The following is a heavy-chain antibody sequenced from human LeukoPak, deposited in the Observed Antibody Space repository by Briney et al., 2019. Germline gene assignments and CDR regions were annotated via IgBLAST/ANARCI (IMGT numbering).Heavy chain of an antibody. CDR3: AIIYNGYNRAMGY. D-gene: IGHD5-24*01. CDR2: ISSSGGGT. V-gene: IGHV3-23*01. Sequence: GGSLRLSCAASGFTFSSYAMSWVRQAPGKGLEWVSAISSSGGGTYYADSVKGRFTISRDNSKNTLYLQMNSLRAEDTAVYYCAIIYNGYNRAMGYWGQGTLVTVSS. CDR1: GFTFSSYA. J-gene: IGHJ4*02.